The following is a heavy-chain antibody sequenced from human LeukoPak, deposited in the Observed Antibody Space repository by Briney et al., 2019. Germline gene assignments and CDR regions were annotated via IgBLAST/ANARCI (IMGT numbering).Heavy chain of an antibody. D-gene: IGHD6-19*01. Sequence: GGSLRLSCAASGFTFSAYNMIWVRQAPGKGLEWLSYNSGSSSAIYYADSVQGRFTISRDNAKNSLSLQMSSLRVEDTAVYYCARLQWLQTGRDFLDYWGQGTLVTVSS. CDR2: NSGSSSAI. CDR3: ARLQWLQTGRDFLDY. J-gene: IGHJ4*02. V-gene: IGHV3-48*01. CDR1: GFTFSAYN.